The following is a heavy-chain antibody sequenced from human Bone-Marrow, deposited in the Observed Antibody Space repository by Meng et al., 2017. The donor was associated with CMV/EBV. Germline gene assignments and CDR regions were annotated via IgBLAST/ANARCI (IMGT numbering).Heavy chain of an antibody. V-gene: IGHV3-9*01. D-gene: IGHD6-13*01. CDR2: ISWNSGSI. Sequence: GGSLRLSCAASGFTFDDYAMHWVRQAPGKGLEWVSGISWNSGSIGYADSVKGRFTISRGNAKNSLYLQMNSLRAEDTALYYCAKGVVASSWFLAPLGYWGQGTLVTVSS. CDR1: GFTFDDYA. J-gene: IGHJ4*02. CDR3: AKGVVASSWFLAPLGY.